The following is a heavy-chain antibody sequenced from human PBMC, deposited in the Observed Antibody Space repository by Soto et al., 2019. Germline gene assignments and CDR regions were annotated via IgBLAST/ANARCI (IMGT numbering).Heavy chain of an antibody. CDR3: ASRQDGYNLDY. CDR2: INHSGST. V-gene: IGHV4-34*01. CDR1: GGSFSGYY. D-gene: IGHD5-12*01. Sequence: SETLSLTCAVYGGSFSGYYWSWIRQPPGKGLEWIGEINHSGSTNYNPSLKSRVTISVDTSKNQFSLKLSSVTAADTAVYYCASRQDGYNLDYWGQGTLVTVSS. J-gene: IGHJ4*02.